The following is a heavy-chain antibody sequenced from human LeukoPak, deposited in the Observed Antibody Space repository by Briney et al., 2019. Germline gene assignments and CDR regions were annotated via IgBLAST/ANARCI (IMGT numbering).Heavy chain of an antibody. CDR2: INSDGSSL. Sequence: GGSLRLSCAASGFTFSSYWMHWVRQGPGKGLVWVSRINSDGSSLTYAASVEGRFTISRDNAKNTLYLQMSSLTAEDTAVYFCAASMAGFNWFDPWGQGTLVTVSS. CDR3: AASMAGFNWFDP. J-gene: IGHJ5*02. CDR1: GFTFSSYW. V-gene: IGHV3-74*01. D-gene: IGHD6-19*01.